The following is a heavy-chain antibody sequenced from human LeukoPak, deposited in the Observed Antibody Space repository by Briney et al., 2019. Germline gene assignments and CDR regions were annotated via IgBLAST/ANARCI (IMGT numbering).Heavy chain of an antibody. CDR2: ISGSGGST. V-gene: IGHV3-23*01. CDR3: AKDWDRSGWYGNGFFDY. Sequence: GWSLRLSCAASGCTLSSYSMSGVRQAPGRGVEWVSSISGSGGSTYYADSAKGRFTISRDNSQNTLYLQMNSLGAEDKAVYYCAKDWDRSGWYGNGFFDYWGQGTLVTVSS. CDR1: GCTLSSYS. D-gene: IGHD6-19*01. J-gene: IGHJ4*02.